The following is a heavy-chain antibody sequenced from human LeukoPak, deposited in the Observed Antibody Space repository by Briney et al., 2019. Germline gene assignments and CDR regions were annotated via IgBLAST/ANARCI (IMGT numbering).Heavy chain of an antibody. CDR1: GYTFRNHG. J-gene: IGHJ3*02. D-gene: IGHD3-10*01. CDR3: ARHYDAGKDDAFHI. CDR2: ISAYNGDT. V-gene: IGHV1-18*01. Sequence: ASVKVSCKASGYTFRNHGITWVRHAPGQGLEWMGWISAYNGDTHYAQNLQGRVTMTTDTSTSTAYMELRSLRSDDTAVYYCARHYDAGKDDAFHIWGQGTMVTVSS.